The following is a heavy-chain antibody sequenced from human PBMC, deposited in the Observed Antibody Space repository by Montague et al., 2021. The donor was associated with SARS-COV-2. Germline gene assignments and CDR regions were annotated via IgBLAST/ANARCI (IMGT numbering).Heavy chain of an antibody. D-gene: IGHD2-2*01. CDR2: IYFNGHS. V-gene: IGHV4-39*01. J-gene: IGHJ3*02. CDR3: ARRPPYQACALDI. Sequence: SETLSLTCTVSGGSISNSHYYCAWIRQPPGKGLEWIGSIYFNGHSYYNPSLKNRASIYLDTYKNQYYLKLNTVAAADTAVYYCARRPPYQACALDIWGQGTMVTVSS. CDR1: GGSISNSHYY.